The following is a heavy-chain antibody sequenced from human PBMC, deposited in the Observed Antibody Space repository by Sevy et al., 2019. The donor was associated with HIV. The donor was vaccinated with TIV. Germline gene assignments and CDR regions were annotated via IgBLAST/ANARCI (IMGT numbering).Heavy chain of an antibody. J-gene: IGHJ4*02. D-gene: IGHD3-16*01. CDR3: ARDSKADYNYGLEEMMAY. Sequence: GGSLRLSCAASGFTFSSYWMSWVRQAPGKGLEWVANINQDGSEKHYGDSVKGGVTISRDGSKNSLFLQVHSLRVEDTAVYYCARDSKADYNYGLEEMMAYWGQGTLVTVSS. V-gene: IGHV3-7*01. CDR2: INQDGSEK. CDR1: GFTFSSYW.